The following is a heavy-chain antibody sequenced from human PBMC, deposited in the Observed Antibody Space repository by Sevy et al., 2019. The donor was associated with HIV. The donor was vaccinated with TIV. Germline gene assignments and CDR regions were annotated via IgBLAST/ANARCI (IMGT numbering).Heavy chain of an antibody. CDR2: ISGSAGST. Sequence: GGSLRLSCAASGFTFSTYAMSWVRQAPGKGLEWVSTISGSAGSTYYADLVKGRFTISRDKTKNTLYLQMNSLRAEDTAVYYCAKGDRNFYGLDVWGKGTTVTVSS. J-gene: IGHJ6*04. CDR3: AKGDRNFYGLDV. D-gene: IGHD2-15*01. V-gene: IGHV3-23*01. CDR1: GFTFSTYA.